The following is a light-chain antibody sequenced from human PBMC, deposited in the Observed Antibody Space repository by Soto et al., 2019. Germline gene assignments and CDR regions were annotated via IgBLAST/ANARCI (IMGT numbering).Light chain of an antibody. V-gene: IGKV3-11*01. Sequence: IVLTQSPATLSVSPGERATLSCRASQNISSYLIWYQQKPGQAPRLLMYDASNRATGIPARFSGSGSGTDFPLTISSLGPEDLAVYYCQKRSNWPRTVGQGTKVDIK. CDR3: QKRSNWPRT. CDR1: QNISSY. CDR2: DAS. J-gene: IGKJ1*01.